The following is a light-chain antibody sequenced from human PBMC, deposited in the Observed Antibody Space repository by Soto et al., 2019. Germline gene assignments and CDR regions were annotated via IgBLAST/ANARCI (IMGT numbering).Light chain of an antibody. J-gene: IGKJ1*01. CDR1: QSVSSY. CDR3: QQRGNWPRT. CDR2: DAS. V-gene: IGKV3-11*01. Sequence: EIVLTQSPATLSSSPGERATLSCRASQSVSSYLAWYQQKPGQAPRLLIYDASKRATGIPARFSGSGSGTDFTLTISNLEPEDFAVYYCQQRGNWPRTFGQGTKVDIK.